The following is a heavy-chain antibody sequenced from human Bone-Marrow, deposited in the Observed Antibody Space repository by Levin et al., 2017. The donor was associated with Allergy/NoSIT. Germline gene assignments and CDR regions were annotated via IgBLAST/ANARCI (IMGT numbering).Heavy chain of an antibody. J-gene: IGHJ6*02. D-gene: IGHD3-22*01. Sequence: GGSLRLSCAVSGLAFNNAWMNWVRRAPGKGLEWVGRIKSNVDGGTADYAATVNGRFTISRDDSRNTLSLQMNSLKTEDSAVYYCTTVRPYYYDSSSFYFRHFYYYGMDVWGQGTTVTVSS. CDR2: IKSNVDGGTA. V-gene: IGHV3-15*01. CDR1: GLAFNNAW. CDR3: TTVRPYYYDSSSFYFRHFYYYGMDV.